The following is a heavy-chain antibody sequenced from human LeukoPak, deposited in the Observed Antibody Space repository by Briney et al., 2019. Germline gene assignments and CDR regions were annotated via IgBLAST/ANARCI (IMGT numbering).Heavy chain of an antibody. D-gene: IGHD1-14*01. CDR1: GYSFATYW. J-gene: IGHJ4*02. V-gene: IGHV5-51*01. Sequence: GESLKISCKGSGYSFATYWIAWVRQMPGKGLEWMGIIYPEDSDTRYSPSFQGQVTISADKSISNAYLQWSSPKASDTAMYYCAIHRTTYYYDYWGQGTLVTVSS. CDR3: AIHRTTYYYDY. CDR2: IYPEDSDT.